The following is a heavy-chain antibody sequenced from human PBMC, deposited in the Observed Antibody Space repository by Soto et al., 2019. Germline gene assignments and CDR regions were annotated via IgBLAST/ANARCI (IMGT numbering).Heavy chain of an antibody. V-gene: IGHV4-59*01. Sequence: PSETLSLTCTVSGGSISSYYWSWIRQPPGKGLEWIGYIYYSGSTNYNPSLKSRVTISVDTSKNQFSLKLSSVTAADTAVYYCASDRSGYSYDIDYWGQGTLVTVSS. CDR3: ASDRSGYSYDIDY. CDR2: IYYSGST. J-gene: IGHJ4*02. D-gene: IGHD5-18*01. CDR1: GGSISSYY.